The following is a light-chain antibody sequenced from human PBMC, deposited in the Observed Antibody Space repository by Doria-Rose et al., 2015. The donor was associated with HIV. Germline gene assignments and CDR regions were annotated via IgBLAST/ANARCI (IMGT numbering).Light chain of an antibody. CDR1: QSFSSTY. V-gene: IGKV3-20*01. CDR3: HQYGTSWT. Sequence: EIVLTQSPGTLSLSPGERATLSCRASQSFSSTYLAWYQQKPGQAPSLLIYDGSTRATSIPDRFGASGSGTDFTLTINRLEPEDFALYYCHQYGTSWTFGQGTKVEI. J-gene: IGKJ1*01. CDR2: DGS.